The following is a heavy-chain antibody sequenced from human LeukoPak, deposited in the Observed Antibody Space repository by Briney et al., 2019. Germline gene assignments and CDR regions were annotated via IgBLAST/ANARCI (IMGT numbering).Heavy chain of an antibody. J-gene: IGHJ3*02. V-gene: IGHV3-74*01. CDR1: GSTFSHYW. CDR2: INPDGSRT. CDR3: SWDHTGREDI. D-gene: IGHD5-24*01. Sequence: GGSLRLSCAASGSTFSHYWMHWVRQAPGKGLVWASRINPDGSRTDYADSVAGRFPISRDNAKNTLYLQMNSLRADDTAVYYCSWDHTGREDIWGQGTMVTVSS.